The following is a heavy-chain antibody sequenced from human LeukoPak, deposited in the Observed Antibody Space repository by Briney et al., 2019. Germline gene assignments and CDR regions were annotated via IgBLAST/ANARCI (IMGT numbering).Heavy chain of an antibody. Sequence: GGSLRLSCAASGFTFSGSAIHWVRQASGKGLEWVGRIRSKANSYATAYAAPVKGRFSISRDDSMNTAYLQMNNLKTEDTAVYYCTRLGPTTADYWGQGTLVTVSS. V-gene: IGHV3-73*01. CDR1: GFTFSGSA. CDR3: TRLGPTTADY. J-gene: IGHJ4*02. D-gene: IGHD1-26*01. CDR2: IRSKANSYAT.